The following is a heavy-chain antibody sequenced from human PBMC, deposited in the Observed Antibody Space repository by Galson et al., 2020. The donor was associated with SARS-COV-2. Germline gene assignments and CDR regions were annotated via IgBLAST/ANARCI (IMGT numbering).Heavy chain of an antibody. CDR2: IFFDGSDK. D-gene: IGHD6-19*01. Sequence: GESLKISCAASVFTFSSHAMHWVRQAPGKGLEWVAQIFFDGSDKYYGDSVKGRFTISRDSSKNTVYLQMNNLRADDTAVYYCARDGQTSSGWAFDYWGQGTLVTVSS. V-gene: IGHV3-33*01. CDR1: VFTFSSHA. J-gene: IGHJ4*02. CDR3: ARDGQTSSGWAFDY.